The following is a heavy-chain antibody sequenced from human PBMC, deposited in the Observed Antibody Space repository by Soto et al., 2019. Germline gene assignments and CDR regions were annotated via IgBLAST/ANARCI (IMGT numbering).Heavy chain of an antibody. Sequence: QVQLVESGGGVVQPGRSLRLSCAASGFTFSSYAMHWVRQAPGKGLEWVAVISYDGSNKYYADSVKGRFTISRDNSKNTLYLQMNSLRAEDTGVYYWATIYYGDYGADYWGQGTLVTVSS. CDR2: ISYDGSNK. J-gene: IGHJ4*02. D-gene: IGHD4-17*01. V-gene: IGHV3-30-3*01. CDR1: GFTFSSYA. CDR3: ATIYYGDYGADY.